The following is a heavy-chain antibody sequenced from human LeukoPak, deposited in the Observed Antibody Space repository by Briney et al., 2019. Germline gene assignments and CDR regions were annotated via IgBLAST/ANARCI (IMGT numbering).Heavy chain of an antibody. CDR3: AKLSKAGIAVAGRNY. CDR1: GFTFSSYA. V-gene: IGHV3-23*01. D-gene: IGHD6-19*01. CDR2: ISGSGGST. J-gene: IGHJ4*02. Sequence: GGSLRLSCAASGFTFSSYAMSWVRQAPGKGLEWVSAISGSGGSTYYADSVEGRFTISRDNSKNTLYLQMNSLRAEDTAVYYCAKLSKAGIAVAGRNYWGQGTLVTVSS.